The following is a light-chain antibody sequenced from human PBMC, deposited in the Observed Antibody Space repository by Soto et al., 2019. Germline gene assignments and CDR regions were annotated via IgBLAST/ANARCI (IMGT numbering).Light chain of an antibody. V-gene: IGKV1D-12*01. CDR3: QQGKNFPVT. J-gene: IGKJ5*01. CDR2: AAS. CDR1: QDISRW. Sequence: DVQMTQSPSSVSASVGDRVTITCRASQDISRWLAWYQQKPGQAPKFLIYAASNLQSGDPSRFSGSGSGTDFALTISSLQPENVATYYCQQGKNFPVTFGQGTRLEMK.